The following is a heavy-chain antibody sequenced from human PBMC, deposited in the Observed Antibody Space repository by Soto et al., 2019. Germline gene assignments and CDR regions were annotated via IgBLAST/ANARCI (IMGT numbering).Heavy chain of an antibody. D-gene: IGHD6-19*01. V-gene: IGHV3-30*18. J-gene: IGHJ4*02. Sequence: QVQLVESGGGVVQPGRSLRLSCAASGFTFSSYGMHWVRQAPGKGLEWVAVISYDGSNKYYADSVKGRFTISRDNSKNTLYLQMNSLRAEDTAVYYCVKPRKGGWYGFDYWGQGTLVTVSS. CDR1: GFTFSSYG. CDR2: ISYDGSNK. CDR3: VKPRKGGWYGFDY.